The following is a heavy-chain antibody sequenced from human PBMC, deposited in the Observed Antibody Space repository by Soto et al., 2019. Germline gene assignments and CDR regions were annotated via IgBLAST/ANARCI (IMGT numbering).Heavy chain of an antibody. CDR3: ARENSYGPAYFDY. V-gene: IGHV1-69*04. CDR1: GGTFSSYT. D-gene: IGHD5-18*01. J-gene: IGHJ4*02. Sequence: ASVKVSCKASGGTFSSYTISWVRQAPGQGLEWMGRIIPILGIANYAQKFQGRVTITADKSTSTAYMELSSLRSEDTAVYYCARENSYGPAYFDYWGQGTLVTVSS. CDR2: IIPILGIA.